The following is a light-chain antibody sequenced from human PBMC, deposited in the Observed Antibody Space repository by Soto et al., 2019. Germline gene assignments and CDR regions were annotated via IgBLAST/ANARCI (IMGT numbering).Light chain of an antibody. Sequence: QPVLTQPASVSVSPGQSITISCTGTSSDVGSYNFVSWFQQHPGKVPKLIIYEGTERPSGVSNRFSASKSGNTASLTISGLQPEDEADYYCCSYAGPSTIFGGGTKLTVL. J-gene: IGLJ2*01. CDR3: CSYAGPSTI. CDR2: EGT. CDR1: SSDVGSYNF. V-gene: IGLV2-23*01.